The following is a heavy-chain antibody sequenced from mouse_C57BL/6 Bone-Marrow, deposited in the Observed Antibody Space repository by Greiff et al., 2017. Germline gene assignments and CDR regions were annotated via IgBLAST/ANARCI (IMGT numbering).Heavy chain of an antibody. D-gene: IGHD4-1*01. CDR3: ARTGGTAYFDV. Sequence: VKLQQPGAELVKPGASVKLSCKASGYTFTSYWMQWVKQRPGQGLEWIGEIDPSDSYTNYNQKFKGKATLTVDTSSSTAYMQLSSLTSEDSAVYYCARTGGTAYFDVWGTGTTVTVSS. V-gene: IGHV1-50*01. CDR1: GYTFTSYW. J-gene: IGHJ1*03. CDR2: IDPSDSYT.